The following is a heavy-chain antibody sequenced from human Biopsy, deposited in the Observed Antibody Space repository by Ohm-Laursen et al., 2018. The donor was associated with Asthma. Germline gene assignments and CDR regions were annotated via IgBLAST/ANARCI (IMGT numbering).Heavy chain of an antibody. J-gene: IGHJ3*02. CDR2: ISKDASTQ. CDR3: VRDGTDDAFDI. CDR1: GFSFSNFA. Sequence: RSLRLSCAAFGFSFSNFANHWVRQAPGKGLEWVGVISKDASTQDYADSVKGRFTMARDNSKNTLDLQMNSLREEDTAVYYCVRDGTDDAFDIWGQGTVVSVSS. D-gene: IGHD1-1*01. V-gene: IGHV3-30*01.